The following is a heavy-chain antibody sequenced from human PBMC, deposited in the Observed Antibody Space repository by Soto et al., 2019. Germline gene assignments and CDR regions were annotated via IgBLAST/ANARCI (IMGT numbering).Heavy chain of an antibody. CDR1: GGTFSGHA. D-gene: IGHD7-27*01. V-gene: IGHV1-69*06. J-gene: IGHJ4*02. CDR2: LIPLFGTT. CDR3: ARGPNWGYRFDS. Sequence: QVQLVQSGAEVKKPGSSVKVSCEASGGTFSGHAISWVRQAPGQGPEWMGGLIPLFGTTQHAQNFQGRLTIPADTSTGTAYMELPSLRFDDTAIYFCARGPNWGYRFDSWGQGTLVTVSS.